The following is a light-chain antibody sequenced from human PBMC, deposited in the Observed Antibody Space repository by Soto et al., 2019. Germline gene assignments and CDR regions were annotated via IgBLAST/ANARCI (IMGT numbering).Light chain of an antibody. J-gene: IGKJ5*01. V-gene: IGKV3-11*01. CDR1: QSVSSY. CDR3: QQRSNWPPIT. Sequence: EIVLTQSPATLSLSPGERGTLSCMASQSVSSYLAWYQQKPGQAPRLLIYDASNRATGIPARFSGSGSGTDFTLTISSLEPEDFAVYYCQQRSNWPPITFGQGTRLEIK. CDR2: DAS.